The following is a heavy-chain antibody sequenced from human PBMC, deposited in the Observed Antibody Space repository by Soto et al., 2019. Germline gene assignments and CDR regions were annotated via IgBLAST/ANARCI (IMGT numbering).Heavy chain of an antibody. Sequence: QVQLVESGGGVVQPGRSLRLSCEASGFTFSSYAMHWVRQAPGKGLEWVAVISYDGSNKYYADSVKGRFTISRDNSKNTVYLQMNSLRAEDTAVYYCARGPLRGYFDYWGQGTLVTVSS. CDR2: ISYDGSNK. CDR1: GFTFSSYA. V-gene: IGHV3-30-3*01. J-gene: IGHJ4*02. CDR3: ARGPLRGYFDY. D-gene: IGHD4-17*01.